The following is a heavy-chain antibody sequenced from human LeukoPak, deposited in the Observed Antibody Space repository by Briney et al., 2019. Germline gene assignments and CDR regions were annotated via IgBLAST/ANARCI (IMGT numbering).Heavy chain of an antibody. D-gene: IGHD1-26*01. J-gene: IGHJ5*02. CDR1: GGSISSYY. V-gene: IGHV4-4*09. CDR3: ARSHSGRILWFDP. CDR2: IYTRGST. Sequence: PSETLSLTCTVSGGSISSYYWSWIRQPPGKGLEWIGYIYTRGSTNYNPSLKSRVTISVDTSKNQFSLKLSSVTAADTAVYYCARSHSGRILWFDPWGQGTLVTVSS.